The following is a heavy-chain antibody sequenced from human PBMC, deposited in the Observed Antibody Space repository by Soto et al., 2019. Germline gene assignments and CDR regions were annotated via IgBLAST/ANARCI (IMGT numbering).Heavy chain of an antibody. CDR2: IYYSGST. CDR3: ARGAITMRVVVTPHDAFDI. D-gene: IGHD3-22*01. V-gene: IGHV4-39*01. CDR1: GGSISSSSYY. Sequence: PSETLSLICTVSGGSISSSSYYWGWIRQPPGKGLEWIGSIYYSGSTYYNPSLKSRVTISVDTSKNQFSLKLSSVTAADTAVYYCARGAITMRVVVTPHDAFDIWGQGTMVTVSS. J-gene: IGHJ3*02.